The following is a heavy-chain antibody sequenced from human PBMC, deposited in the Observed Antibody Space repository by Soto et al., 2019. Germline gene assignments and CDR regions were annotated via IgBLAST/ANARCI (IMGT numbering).Heavy chain of an antibody. V-gene: IGHV3-33*06. D-gene: IGHD3-10*01. CDR2: IWYDGSNK. Sequence: GGSLRLSCAASGFTLSTYGMHWVRQSPGKGLEWVGIIWYDGSNKYYADPVKGRFTISRDNSKNTLYLQMNSLRAEDTAIYYCAKAREVTLVRISLAQWGQGTLVTVSS. J-gene: IGHJ4*02. CDR1: GFTLSTYG. CDR3: AKAREVTLVRISLAQ.